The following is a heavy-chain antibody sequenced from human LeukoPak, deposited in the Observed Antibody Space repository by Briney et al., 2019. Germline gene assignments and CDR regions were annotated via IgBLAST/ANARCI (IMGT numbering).Heavy chain of an antibody. D-gene: IGHD3-22*01. V-gene: IGHV3-21*01. CDR2: ISSSSSYI. Sequence: GGSLRLSCAASGFTFSSYSMNWVRQAPGKGLEWVSSISSSSSYIYYADSVKGRFTISRDNAKNSLYLQMNSLRAEDTAVYYCARDQGRDTMIVVVIPSPRYGMDVWGQGTTVTASS. CDR1: GFTFSSYS. J-gene: IGHJ6*02. CDR3: ARDQGRDTMIVVVIPSPRYGMDV.